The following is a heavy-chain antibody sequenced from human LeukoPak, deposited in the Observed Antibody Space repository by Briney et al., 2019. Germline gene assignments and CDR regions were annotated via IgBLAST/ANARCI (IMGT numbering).Heavy chain of an antibody. CDR3: ARYTVARRYFDY. CDR1: GGSISSDTYY. D-gene: IGHD6-19*01. Sequence: SETLSLTCTLSGGSISSDTYYWTWIRQPAGKGLDWIGRIYTSGSTNYNPSLKSRVTISVDTSKNQFSLKMSSVTAADTAVYYCARYTVARRYFDYWGQGTLVTVSS. CDR2: IYTSGST. V-gene: IGHV4-61*02. J-gene: IGHJ4*02.